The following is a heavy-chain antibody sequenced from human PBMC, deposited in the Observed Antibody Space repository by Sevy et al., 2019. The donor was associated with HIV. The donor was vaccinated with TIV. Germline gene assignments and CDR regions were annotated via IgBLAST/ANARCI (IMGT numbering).Heavy chain of an antibody. D-gene: IGHD3-22*01. CDR2: INWHGTST. CDR3: ARGLPSVYDPTAGVHDY. CDR1: GFSLDDYG. V-gene: IGHV3-20*04. J-gene: IGHJ4*02. Sequence: GGSLRLSCVASGFSLDDYGMSWVRQAPGKGLEWVSGINWHGTSTGYAYSVKGRFTVSRDNAKNSLYLQMNNLRAEDTALYYCARGLPSVYDPTAGVHDYWGQGPLVTVSS.